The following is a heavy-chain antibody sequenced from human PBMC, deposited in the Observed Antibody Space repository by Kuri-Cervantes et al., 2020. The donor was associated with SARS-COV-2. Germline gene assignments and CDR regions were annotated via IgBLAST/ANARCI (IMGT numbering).Heavy chain of an antibody. CDR2: ISWNSGVI. CDR3: ARGTGTTYDAIDI. V-gene: IGHV3-9*01. D-gene: IGHD1-7*01. J-gene: IGHJ3*02. Sequence: GGSLRLSCAASGFTFDDHAMHWVRQIPGKGLEWVSGISWNSGVIAYADSVKGRFTISRDNSKNTLYLQINSLRAEDTAVYYCARGTGTTYDAIDIWGRGTMVTVSS. CDR1: GFTFDDHA.